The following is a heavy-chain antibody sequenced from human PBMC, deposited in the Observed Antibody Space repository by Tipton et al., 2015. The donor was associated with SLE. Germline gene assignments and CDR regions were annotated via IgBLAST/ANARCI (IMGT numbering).Heavy chain of an antibody. CDR1: GDSISSGSYY. V-gene: IGHV4-61*02. CDR2: IFSKGST. J-gene: IGHJ3*02. CDR3: GRSSAKYYHSFDI. Sequence: TLSLTCTVSGDSISSGSYYWSWIRQPAGKGLEWIGRIFSKGSTNSNLSLKSRVTISADTSKNQFSLKLTSVTAADTAVYYCGRSSAKYYHSFDIWGQGTMVTVSS. D-gene: IGHD2/OR15-2a*01.